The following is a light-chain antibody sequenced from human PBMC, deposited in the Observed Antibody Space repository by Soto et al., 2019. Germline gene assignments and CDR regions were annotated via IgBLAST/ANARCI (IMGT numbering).Light chain of an antibody. J-gene: IGKJ1*01. V-gene: IGKV3-20*01. CDR1: QSVSTSY. Sequence: EIVLSLSPCTLSLSTGERATLSCRASQSVSTSYVAWYQQKFGQAPRLLIYDAFSRATGIPDRCSASGSGTDFTLTISRLEPEDSAVYYCQQYKTFGQGTNVDIK. CDR2: DAF. CDR3: QQYKT.